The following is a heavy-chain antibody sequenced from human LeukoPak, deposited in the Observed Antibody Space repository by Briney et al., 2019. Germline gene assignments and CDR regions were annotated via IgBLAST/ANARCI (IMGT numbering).Heavy chain of an antibody. CDR1: GGTFSSYT. CDR2: IITILGIA. J-gene: IGHJ4*02. CDR3: AREAGSGSYHHFWDY. V-gene: IGHV1-69*04. Sequence: GSSVKVSCKASGGTFSSYTISWVRQAPGQGLEWMGGIITILGIANYAQKFQGRVTITADKSTSTAYMELSSLRSEDTAVYYCAREAGSGSYHHFWDYWGQGTLVTVSS. D-gene: IGHD1-26*01.